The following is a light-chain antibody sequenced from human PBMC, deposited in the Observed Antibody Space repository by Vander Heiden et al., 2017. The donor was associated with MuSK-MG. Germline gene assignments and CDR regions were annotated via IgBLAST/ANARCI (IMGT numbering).Light chain of an antibody. CDR2: AAS. V-gene: IGKV1-39*01. CDR3: QQSCSTPRT. Sequence: DIQMTQSPSSLSASVGDRVTITCRASQSISSYLNWYQQKPGKAPKLLIYAASSLQSGVPSRFSGSGSGTDFTLTISSLQPEDFATYYCQQSCSTPRTFGQGTKLEIK. J-gene: IGKJ2*01. CDR1: QSISSY.